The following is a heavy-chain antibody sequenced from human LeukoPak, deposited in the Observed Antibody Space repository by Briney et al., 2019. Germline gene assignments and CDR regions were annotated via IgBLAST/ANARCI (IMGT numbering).Heavy chain of an antibody. J-gene: IGHJ4*02. CDR2: ISYDGSNK. V-gene: IGHV3-30*14. CDR1: GFTFSSYW. D-gene: IGHD3-10*01. Sequence: GGSLRLSCAASGFTFSSYWMSWVRQAPGKGLEWVAVISYDGSNKYYADSVKGRFTISRDNSKNTLYLQMGSLRAEDMAVYYCARSPKYYYGSGSYYLAYWGQGTLVTVSS. CDR3: ARSPKYYYGSGSYYLAY.